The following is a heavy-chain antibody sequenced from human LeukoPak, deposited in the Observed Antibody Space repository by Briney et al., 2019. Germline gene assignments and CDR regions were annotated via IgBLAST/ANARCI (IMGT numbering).Heavy chain of an antibody. D-gene: IGHD3-10*01. CDR1: GGSISSSNW. Sequence: SGTLSLTCAVSGGSISSSNWWSWVRQPPGKGLEWIGEIYHSGSTNYNPSLKSRVTISVDTSKNQFSLKLSSVTAADTAVYYCARAARGFLYYFDYWGQGTLVTVSS. CDR2: IYHSGST. J-gene: IGHJ4*02. V-gene: IGHV4-4*02. CDR3: ARAARGFLYYFDY.